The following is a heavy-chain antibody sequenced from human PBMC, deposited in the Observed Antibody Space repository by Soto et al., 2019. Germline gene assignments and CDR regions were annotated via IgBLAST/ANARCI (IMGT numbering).Heavy chain of an antibody. J-gene: IGHJ3*02. V-gene: IGHV1-69*02. CDR2: IIPILGIA. CDR3: ARRRYYYDSSGYYLDAFDI. CDR1: GGTFSSYT. Sequence: QVQLVQSGAEVKKPGSSVKVSCKASGGTFSSYTISWVRQAPGQGLEWMGRIIPILGIANYAQKFQGRVTITADKSTSTAYMELSRLRSEDTAVYYCARRRYYYDSSGYYLDAFDIWGQGTMVTVSS. D-gene: IGHD3-22*01.